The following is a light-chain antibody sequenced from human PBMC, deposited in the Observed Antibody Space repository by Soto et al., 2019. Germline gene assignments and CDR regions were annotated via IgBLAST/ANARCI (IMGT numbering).Light chain of an antibody. CDR2: DVN. J-gene: IGLJ1*01. Sequence: QSVLTQPASVSGSPGQSITISCTGTSSDVGGYDYVSWYQQHPGKAPKLIIYDVNNRPSGVSNRFSGSKSGNTASLTISGLQAEDEADYYCSSYTSSSTLYVFGTGTRSPS. CDR1: SSDVGGYDY. V-gene: IGLV2-14*01. CDR3: SSYTSSSTLYV.